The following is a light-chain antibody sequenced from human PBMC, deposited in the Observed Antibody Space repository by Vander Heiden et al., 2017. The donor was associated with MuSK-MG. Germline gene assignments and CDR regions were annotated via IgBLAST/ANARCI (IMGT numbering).Light chain of an antibody. CDR1: QSLLYSSNNKNY. Sequence: DIVMTQSPDSLAVSLGERATINCKSSQSLLYSSNNKNYLAWYQQKPGQPPKLLIYWASTRESGVPDRFSGSGSGTDFTLTISSLQAEDVAVYYCQQYDTTSWTFGQGTKVEIK. CDR3: QQYDTTSWT. J-gene: IGKJ1*01. CDR2: WAS. V-gene: IGKV4-1*01.